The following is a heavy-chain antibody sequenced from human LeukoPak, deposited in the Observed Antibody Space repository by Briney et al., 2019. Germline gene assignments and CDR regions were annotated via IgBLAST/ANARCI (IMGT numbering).Heavy chain of an antibody. J-gene: IGHJ6*03. Sequence: PSEILSLTCAVSGYSISSGYYWGWIRQPPGKGLEWIGSIYHSGSTYYNPSLKSRVTISVDTSKNQFSLKLSSVTAADTAVYYCARQRADYFYHYLDVWGKGTSVTVSS. V-gene: IGHV4-38-2*01. CDR2: IYHSGST. CDR3: ARQRADYFYHYLDV. CDR1: GYSISSGYY.